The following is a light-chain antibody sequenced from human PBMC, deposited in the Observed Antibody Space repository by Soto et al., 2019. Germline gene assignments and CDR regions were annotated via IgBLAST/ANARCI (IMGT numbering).Light chain of an antibody. CDR2: DVS. CDR3: SSYTSSSTLV. J-gene: IGLJ2*01. V-gene: IGLV2-14*01. CDR1: SRDVGGYNY. Sequence: QSALTQPASVSGSPGQSITISFTGTSRDVGGYNYVSWYQQHPGKAPKLLIYDVSNRPSGVSNRFSGSKSGNTASLTISGLQAEDGADYYCSSYTSSSTLVFGGGTKVTVL.